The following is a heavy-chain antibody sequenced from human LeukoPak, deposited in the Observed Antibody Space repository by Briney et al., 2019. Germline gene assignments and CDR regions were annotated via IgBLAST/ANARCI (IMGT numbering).Heavy chain of an antibody. V-gene: IGHV4-31*03. Sequence: SETLSLTCTVSGGSIGSGGYFWTWIRQHPGKGLEWIGYIYHSGSTYYNPSLKSRVTISLDTSKNQFSLKVSSVTAADTAVYYCARLGDSSGWYWGQGTLVTVSS. CDR3: ARLGDSSGWY. J-gene: IGHJ4*02. CDR1: GGSIGSGGYF. D-gene: IGHD6-19*01. CDR2: IYHSGST.